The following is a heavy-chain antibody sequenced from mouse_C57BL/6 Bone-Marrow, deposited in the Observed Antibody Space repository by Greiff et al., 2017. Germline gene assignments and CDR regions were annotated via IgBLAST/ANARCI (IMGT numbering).Heavy chain of an antibody. J-gene: IGHJ1*03. CDR2: IYPSDSET. Sequence: QVQLQQPGAELVRPGSSVKLSCKASGYTFTSYWMDWVKQRPGQGLEWIGNIYPSDSETHYNQKFKDKATLTVDKSSSTAYMQLSSLTSEDSAVYYCAEASNYEYFDVWGTGTTVTVSS. CDR3: AEASNYEYFDV. V-gene: IGHV1-61*01. CDR1: GYTFTSYW. D-gene: IGHD2-5*01.